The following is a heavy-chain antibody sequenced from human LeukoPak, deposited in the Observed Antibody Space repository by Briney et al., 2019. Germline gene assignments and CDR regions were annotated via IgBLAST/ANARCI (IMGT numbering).Heavy chain of an antibody. V-gene: IGHV3-21*01. Sequence: GGSLRLSCAASGFTFSTYSMNWVRQAPGTGLEWVSSISSSSINLYYADSVKGRFTISRDNAKNSLYLHMNSLRAEDTAVYYCAKRLTTVLTPSAFDIWGQGTMVTVSS. CDR3: AKRLTTVLTPSAFDI. CDR2: ISSSSINL. D-gene: IGHD4-23*01. J-gene: IGHJ3*02. CDR1: GFTFSTYS.